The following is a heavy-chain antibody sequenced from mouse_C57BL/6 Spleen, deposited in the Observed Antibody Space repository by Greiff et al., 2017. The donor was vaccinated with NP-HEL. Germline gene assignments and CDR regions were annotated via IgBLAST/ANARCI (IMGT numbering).Heavy chain of an antibody. CDR2: INPSNGGT. J-gene: IGHJ4*01. CDR3: ARADYYYGSSYLYYAMDY. Sequence: QVQLQQPGTELVKPGASVKLSCKASGYTFTSYWMHWVKQRPGQGLEWIGNINPSNGGTNYNEKFKSKATLTVDKSSSTAYMQLSSLTSEDSAVYYCARADYYYGSSYLYYAMDYWGQGTSVTVSS. D-gene: IGHD1-1*01. CDR1: GYTFTSYW. V-gene: IGHV1-53*01.